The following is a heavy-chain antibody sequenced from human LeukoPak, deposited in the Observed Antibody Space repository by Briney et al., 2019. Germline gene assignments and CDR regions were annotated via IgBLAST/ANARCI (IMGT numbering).Heavy chain of an antibody. J-gene: IGHJ4*02. V-gene: IGHV2-70*11. D-gene: IGHD3-16*01. CDR2: IDWDDDK. CDR1: GFSLSTGAMC. CDR3: ARINGGRSGLLDY. Sequence: ESGPTQANPTQTLTLTCTLSGFSLSTGAMCVSWIRQPPGKALEWLSRIDWDDDKYYSTSLKTRLTISKDTSKNQVVLTMTNMDPVDTATYYCARINGGRSGLLDYWGQGTPVTVSS.